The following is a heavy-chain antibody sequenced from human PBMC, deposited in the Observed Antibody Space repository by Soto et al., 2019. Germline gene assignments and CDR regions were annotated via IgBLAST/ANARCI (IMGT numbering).Heavy chain of an antibody. V-gene: IGHV3-30*18. D-gene: IGHD3-10*01. CDR1: GFTFSSYG. Sequence: GGSLRLSCAASGFTFSSYGMHWVRQAPGKGLEWVAVISYDGSNKYYADSVKGRFTISRDNSKNTLYLQMSSLRAEDTAVYYCANGSFWCQGTLVTVSS. CDR3: ANGSF. J-gene: IGHJ4*02. CDR2: ISYDGSNK.